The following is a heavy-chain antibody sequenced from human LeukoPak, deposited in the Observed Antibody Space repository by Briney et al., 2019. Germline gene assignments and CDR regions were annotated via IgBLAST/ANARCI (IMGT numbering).Heavy chain of an antibody. J-gene: IGHJ3*02. V-gene: IGHV3-72*01. CDR3: ARVGPPRSDAFDI. CDR1: GFTFSDHY. Sequence: GGSLRLSCAASGFTFSDHYMDWVRQTPGKGLEWVGHTRDKANSYTTEYAASVKGRFTISRDDSKNSLYLQMNSLKTEDTAVYYCARVGPPRSDAFDIWGQGTMVTVSS. CDR2: TRDKANSYTT.